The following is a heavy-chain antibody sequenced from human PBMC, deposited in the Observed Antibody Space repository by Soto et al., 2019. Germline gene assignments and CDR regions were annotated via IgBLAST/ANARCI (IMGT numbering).Heavy chain of an antibody. J-gene: IGHJ4*02. Sequence: SETLSLTCTVSGGSLSSYYWSWIRQPPGKGLEWIGYIYYSGSTNYNPSLKSRVTISVDTSKNQFSLKLNSMTAADTAVYYCARHNYGSGSPYFDYWGQGTLVTVSS. V-gene: IGHV4-59*08. CDR2: IYYSGST. CDR1: GGSLSSYY. D-gene: IGHD3-10*01. CDR3: ARHNYGSGSPYFDY.